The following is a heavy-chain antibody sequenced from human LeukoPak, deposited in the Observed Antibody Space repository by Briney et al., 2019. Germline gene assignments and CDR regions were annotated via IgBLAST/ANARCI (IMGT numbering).Heavy chain of an antibody. Sequence: ASVKVSCKASGYTFTNYGVTWVRQAPGQGLEWMGLISAYNGDTNYAQRLQGRVTMTTDTSATTAYMEMKSLTSDDTAVYYCARQRAVVVPGSIPRYHYYGLDVWGQGTTVTVSS. CDR2: ISAYNGDT. CDR3: ARQRAVVVPGSIPRYHYYGLDV. CDR1: GYTFTNYG. D-gene: IGHD2-2*01. V-gene: IGHV1-18*01. J-gene: IGHJ6*02.